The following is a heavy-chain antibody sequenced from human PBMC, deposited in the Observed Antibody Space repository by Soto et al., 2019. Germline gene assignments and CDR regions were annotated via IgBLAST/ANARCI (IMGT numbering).Heavy chain of an antibody. CDR3: AALLQGSSGWERWFDP. D-gene: IGHD6-19*01. CDR1: NGSISSDY. V-gene: IGHV4-59*01. CDR2: IHNSGSI. Sequence: QVHLQESGPGLVKPSETLSLTCSVSNGSISSDYWSWIRQPPGKGLEWFGYIHNSGSINYNPSLKSRLTISLDTSKNQISLKLRSVTAADTAVYYCAALLQGSSGWERWFDPWGQGTLVTVSS. J-gene: IGHJ5*02.